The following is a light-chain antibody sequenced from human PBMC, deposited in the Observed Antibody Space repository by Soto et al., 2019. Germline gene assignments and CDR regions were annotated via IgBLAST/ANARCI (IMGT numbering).Light chain of an antibody. CDR2: AAS. Sequence: DIQMTQSPSSLSASVGDSVPITCRASQSISSYLNWYQQKPGKAPKLLIYAASTLQSGVPSRFSGSGSVTDFTLTISSLQPEDFATYYCQQSYSTPRTFGPGTKVDIK. CDR3: QQSYSTPRT. CDR1: QSISSY. V-gene: IGKV1-39*01. J-gene: IGKJ3*01.